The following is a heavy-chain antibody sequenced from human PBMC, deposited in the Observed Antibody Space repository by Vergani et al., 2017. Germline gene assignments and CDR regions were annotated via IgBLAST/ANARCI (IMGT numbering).Heavy chain of an antibody. D-gene: IGHD3-22*01. V-gene: IGHV3-66*02. J-gene: IGHJ4*02. CDR1: GFIVSDNY. CDR2: MYTGGTT. CDR3: TIGIMDFYHTSGHQARDY. Sequence: DVQLVESGGGLVQPGGSLKLSCAASGFIVSDNYMNWVRQAPGKGLEWVSIMYTGGTTDYDDYVKGRFTVARDTSKNILYLQMNSLRAEDTAVYYCTIGIMDFYHTSGHQARDYWGQGTLVTVSS.